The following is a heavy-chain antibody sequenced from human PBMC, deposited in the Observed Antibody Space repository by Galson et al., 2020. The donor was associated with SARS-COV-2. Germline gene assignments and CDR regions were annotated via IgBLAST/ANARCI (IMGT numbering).Heavy chain of an antibody. D-gene: IGHD2-21*01. CDR3: ARNSPVWDH. CDR1: GFMFNNYW. J-gene: IGHJ4*02. Sequence: GESLKISCAASGFMFNNYWMTWMRHAPGKGLEWVAKIKEDGSEKYYLDSVKGRFTISRDNAKNSLYLQMDSLTIEDTAVYYCARNSPVWDHWGQGALVTVSS. V-gene: IGHV3-7*01. CDR2: IKEDGSEK.